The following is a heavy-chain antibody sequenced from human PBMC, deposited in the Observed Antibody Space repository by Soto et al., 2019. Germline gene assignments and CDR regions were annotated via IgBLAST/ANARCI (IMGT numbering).Heavy chain of an antibody. CDR3: ASRSSGWFFDY. V-gene: IGHV3-23*01. J-gene: IGHJ4*02. D-gene: IGHD6-19*01. CDR2: ISGSGDST. Sequence: APGKGLEWVSVISGSGDSTYYADSVNGRFTISRDNSKNTLYLQMNSLRAEDTAVYYCASRSSGWFFDYWGQGTLVTVSS.